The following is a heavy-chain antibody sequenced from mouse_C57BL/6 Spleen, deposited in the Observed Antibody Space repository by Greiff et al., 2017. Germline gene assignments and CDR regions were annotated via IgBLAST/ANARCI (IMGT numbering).Heavy chain of an antibody. Sequence: QVQLQQPGAELVKPGASVKLSCKASGYTFTSYWMHWVKQRPGQGLAWIGMIHPNSGSTNYNEKFKSKAKLTVDKSSSTAYMQLSILTSEDSAVYYCAMSITTVVAEYYAMDYWGQGTSVTVSS. CDR1: GYTFTSYW. V-gene: IGHV1-64*01. CDR3: AMSITTVVAEYYAMDY. J-gene: IGHJ4*01. CDR2: IHPNSGST. D-gene: IGHD1-1*01.